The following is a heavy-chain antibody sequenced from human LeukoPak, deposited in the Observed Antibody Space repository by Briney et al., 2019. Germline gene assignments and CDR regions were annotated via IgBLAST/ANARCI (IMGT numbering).Heavy chain of an antibody. D-gene: IGHD3-10*01. V-gene: IGHV3-23*01. Sequence: GFLRLSCVASEFAFSDYAMSWVRQAPGKGPEWVSTISRNSATWYADSVMGRFTISRDNSKSTLYLQMNSLRGEDTALYYCADFGSGSYIFDYWGQGSLVTVSS. CDR3: ADFGSGSYIFDY. J-gene: IGHJ4*02. CDR2: ISRNSAT. CDR1: EFAFSDYA.